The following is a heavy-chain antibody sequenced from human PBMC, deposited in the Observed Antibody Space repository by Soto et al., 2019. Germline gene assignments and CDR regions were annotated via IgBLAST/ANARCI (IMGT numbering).Heavy chain of an antibody. V-gene: IGHV4-39*01. CDR2: IYYSGST. CDR3: ARAPRITIFGVVMGWFDP. J-gene: IGHJ5*02. D-gene: IGHD3-3*01. Sequence: PSETLSLTCTVSGGSISSSSYYWGWIRQPPGKGLEWIGSIYYSGSTYYNPSLKSRVTISVDTSKNQFSLKLSSVTAADTAVYYCARAPRITIFGVVMGWFDPWGQGTLVTVPS. CDR1: GGSISSSSYY.